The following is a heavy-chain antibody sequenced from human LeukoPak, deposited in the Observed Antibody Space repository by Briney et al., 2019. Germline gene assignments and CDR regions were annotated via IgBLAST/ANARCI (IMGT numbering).Heavy chain of an antibody. CDR1: GYTFTSYG. D-gene: IGHD2/OR15-2a*01. CDR3: ARDPSTSWGAPYFDY. J-gene: IGHJ4*02. Sequence: RASVNVSCKASGYTFTSYGISWVRQAPGQGLEWMGWISAYNGNTNYAQKLQGRVTMTTDTSTSTAYMELRSLRSDDTAVYYCARDPSTSWGAPYFDYWGQGTLVTVSS. CDR2: ISAYNGNT. V-gene: IGHV1-18*01.